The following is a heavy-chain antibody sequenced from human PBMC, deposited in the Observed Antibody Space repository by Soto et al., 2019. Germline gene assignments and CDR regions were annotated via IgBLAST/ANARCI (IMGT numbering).Heavy chain of an antibody. Sequence: ASVNVSCKASGYTFTSYDINWVRQATGQGLEWMGWMNPNSGNTGYAQKFQGRVTMTRNTSISTAYMELSSLRSEDTAVYYCARSYDFWSGYYLDYYYGMDVWGQGTTVTVSS. CDR1: GYTFTSYD. CDR2: MNPNSGNT. V-gene: IGHV1-8*01. CDR3: ARSYDFWSGYYLDYYYGMDV. J-gene: IGHJ6*02. D-gene: IGHD3-3*01.